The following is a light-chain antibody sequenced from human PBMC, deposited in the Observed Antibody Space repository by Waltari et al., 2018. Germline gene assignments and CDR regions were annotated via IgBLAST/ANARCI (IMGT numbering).Light chain of an antibody. V-gene: IGLV2-14*03. Sequence: QSALTQPASVSGSPGQSITISCTGTSSDIGSYNYVSWYQQHPGKAPKLIIYDVTHRPCGVSNRFSGSKYGNTASLTISGLQAEDEADYYCSSYMDSTTLELFGGGTSLTVL. J-gene: IGLJ2*01. CDR1: SSDIGSYNY. CDR3: SSYMDSTTLEL. CDR2: DVT.